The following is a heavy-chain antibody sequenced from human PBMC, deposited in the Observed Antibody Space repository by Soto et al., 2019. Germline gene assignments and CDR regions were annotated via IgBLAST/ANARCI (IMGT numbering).Heavy chain of an antibody. CDR3: ARGGGNIVVVPAAMSPTPIDP. V-gene: IGHV4-34*01. J-gene: IGHJ5*02. CDR1: GGSFSGYY. Sequence: SETLSLTCAVYGGSFSGYYWSWIRQPPGKGLEWIGEINHSGSTNYNPSLKSRVTISVDTSKNQFSLKLSSVTAADTAVYYCARGGGNIVVVPAAMSPTPIDPWGQGTLVTVSS. D-gene: IGHD2-2*01. CDR2: INHSGST.